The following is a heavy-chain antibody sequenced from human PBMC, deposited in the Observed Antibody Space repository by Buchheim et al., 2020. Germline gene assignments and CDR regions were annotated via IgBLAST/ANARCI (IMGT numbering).Heavy chain of an antibody. V-gene: IGHV4-34*01. CDR3: ARGIITRYYYGSGSYYRAPRRFDY. J-gene: IGHJ4*02. CDR1: GGSFSGYY. D-gene: IGHD3-10*01. Sequence: QVQLQQWGAGLLKPSETLSLTCAVYGGSFSGYYWSWIRQPPGKGLEWIGEINHSGSTNYNPSLKSRVTISVDTSKNQFSLKLSSVTAADTAVYYCARGIITRYYYGSGSYYRAPRRFDYWGQGTL. CDR2: INHSGST.